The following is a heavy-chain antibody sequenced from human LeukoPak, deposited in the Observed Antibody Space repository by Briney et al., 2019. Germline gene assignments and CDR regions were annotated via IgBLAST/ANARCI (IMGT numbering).Heavy chain of an antibody. J-gene: IGHJ4*02. D-gene: IGHD6-19*01. V-gene: IGHV3-23*01. CDR1: GFSFSTDA. CDR3: ARDDSGWSKNY. Sequence: GGSPRLSCAASGFSFSTDAMTWVRQAPGKGLQWVSAISGSGGDTHYEDSVKGRFTISRDNSKNMMYMQMNSLRAEDTAVYYCARDDSGWSKNYWGQGTLVTVSS. CDR2: ISGSGGDT.